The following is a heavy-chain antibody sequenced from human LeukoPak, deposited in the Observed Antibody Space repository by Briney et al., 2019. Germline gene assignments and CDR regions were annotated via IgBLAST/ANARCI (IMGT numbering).Heavy chain of an antibody. J-gene: IGHJ5*02. CDR2: IYSGGST. Sequence: GGSLRLSCAASGFTVSSNYMSWVRQAPGKGLEWVSVIYSGGSTYYADSVKGRFTISRDNSKNTLYLQMNSLRAEDTAVYYCARAMGDDFWSGYYTGIGWFDPWGQGTLVTVSS. V-gene: IGHV3-66*01. CDR1: GFTVSSNY. D-gene: IGHD3-3*01. CDR3: ARAMGDDFWSGYYTGIGWFDP.